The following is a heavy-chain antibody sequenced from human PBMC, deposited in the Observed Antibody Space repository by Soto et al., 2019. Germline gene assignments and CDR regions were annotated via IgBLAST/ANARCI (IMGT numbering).Heavy chain of an antibody. Sequence: QVQLVESGGGLVKPGGSLRLSCAASGFTFSDYYMSWIRQAPGKGLEWVSYISSSGSTIYYADSVKGRFTISRDNAKNSLYLQMNSLRAEDTAVYYCARRRGGYSSGWYESPVDYYYMDVWGKGTTVTVSS. CDR3: ARRRGGYSSGWYESPVDYYYMDV. CDR1: GFTFSDYY. CDR2: ISSSGSTI. J-gene: IGHJ6*03. D-gene: IGHD6-19*01. V-gene: IGHV3-11*01.